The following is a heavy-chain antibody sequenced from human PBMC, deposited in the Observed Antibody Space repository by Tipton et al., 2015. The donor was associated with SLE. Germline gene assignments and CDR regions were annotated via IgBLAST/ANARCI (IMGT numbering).Heavy chain of an antibody. CDR2: IYFTGST. Sequence: LRLSCTVSGGSISSHYWSWIRQPPGKGLEWIGYIYFTGSTNYNPSLKSRVTILVDTSKNQFSLKLSSVTAADTAVYYCARGDRSGGSCYLYFQHWGQGTLVTVSS. J-gene: IGHJ1*01. V-gene: IGHV4-59*11. CDR1: GGSISSHY. CDR3: ARGDRSGGSCYLYFQH. D-gene: IGHD2-15*01.